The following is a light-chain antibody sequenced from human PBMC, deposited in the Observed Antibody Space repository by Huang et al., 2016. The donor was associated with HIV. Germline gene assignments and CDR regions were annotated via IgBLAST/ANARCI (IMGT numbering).Light chain of an antibody. CDR2: LGS. CDR3: MQALQTPWT. CDR1: QSLLHSNGYNY. Sequence: IVMTQSPVSLPVTPGEPASVSCRSSQSLLHSNGYNYLDWYLQKPGQSPQLLIDLGSNRASGVPDRFSGSGAGTDFTLKSSRVQAEDVGVYYCMQALQTPWTFGQGTKVEIK. J-gene: IGKJ1*01. V-gene: IGKV2-28*01.